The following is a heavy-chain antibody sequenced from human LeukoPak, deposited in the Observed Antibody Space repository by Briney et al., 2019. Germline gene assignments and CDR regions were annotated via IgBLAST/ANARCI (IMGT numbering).Heavy chain of an antibody. Sequence: PSETLSLTCTVSGGSISSSSYYWGWIRQPPGKGLEWIGSMYYSGTTYYNSSLKSRVTISVDTSKNQLSLKLSSVTAADTAEYYCARLHYYYYYMDVWGKGTTVTISS. J-gene: IGHJ6*03. CDR2: MYYSGTT. V-gene: IGHV4-39*01. CDR3: ARLHYYYYYMDV. CDR1: GGSISSSSYY.